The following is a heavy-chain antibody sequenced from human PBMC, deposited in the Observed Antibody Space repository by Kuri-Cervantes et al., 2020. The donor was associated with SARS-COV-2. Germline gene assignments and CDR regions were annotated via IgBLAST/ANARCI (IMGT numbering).Heavy chain of an antibody. CDR2: MNPNSGNT. Sequence: GGSLRLSCKASGYTFTGYYMHWVRQATGQGLEWMGWMNPNSGNTGYAQKFQGRVTMTRNTSISTAYMELSSLRSEDTAVYYCARRFYGSSWYNYYYYGMDVWGQGTTVTVSS. J-gene: IGHJ6*01. CDR1: GYTFTGYY. V-gene: IGHV1-8*02. CDR3: ARRFYGSSWYNYYYYGMDV. D-gene: IGHD6-13*01.